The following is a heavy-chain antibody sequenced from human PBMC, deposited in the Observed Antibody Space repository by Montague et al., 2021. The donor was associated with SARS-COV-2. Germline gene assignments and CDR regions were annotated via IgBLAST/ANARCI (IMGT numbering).Heavy chain of an antibody. D-gene: IGHD3-22*01. CDR3: ARGAPTITMIVVVFTGAGWYFDL. V-gene: IGHV4-34*01. CDR2: INHSGSI. J-gene: IGHJ2*01. CDR1: SGSFSDYY. Sequence: SETLSLTCAVYSGSFSDYYWTWIRQPPGKGLEWIGEINHSGSINYNPSLKSRVSMSVDTSKNQFSLKLTSVTAADTAVYYCARGAPTITMIVVVFTGAGWYFDLWGRGTLVTVSS.